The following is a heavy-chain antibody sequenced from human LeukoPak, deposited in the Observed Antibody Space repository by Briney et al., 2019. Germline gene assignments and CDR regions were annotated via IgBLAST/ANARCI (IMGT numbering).Heavy chain of an antibody. V-gene: IGHV3-43D*04. J-gene: IGHJ6*03. Sequence: HPGGSLRLSCAASGFILDDYGMHWVRHAPGKGMEWVALIVWDGESTYYAASVRGRFIISRDNSDNSLYLQMNNLRAEDTAIYYCAKDGSRGYSSTGYYMDAWGKGTTVIVSS. D-gene: IGHD6-19*01. CDR1: GFILDDYG. CDR3: AKDGSRGYSSTGYYMDA. CDR2: IVWDGEST.